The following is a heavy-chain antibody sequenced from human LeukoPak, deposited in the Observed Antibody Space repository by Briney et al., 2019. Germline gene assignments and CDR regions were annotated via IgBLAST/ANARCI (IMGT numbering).Heavy chain of an antibody. D-gene: IGHD3-3*01. V-gene: IGHV4-59*08. J-gene: IGHJ6*02. CDR2: IYYSGST. CDR1: GGSISSYY. CDR3: TRQQSGGMDV. Sequence: SETLSLTCTVSGGSISSYYWSWIRQPPGKGLEWIGYIYYSGSTNYNPSLKSRVTISVDTSKNQFSLQLNSVTPEDTAVYYCTRQQSGGMDVWGQGTTVTVSS.